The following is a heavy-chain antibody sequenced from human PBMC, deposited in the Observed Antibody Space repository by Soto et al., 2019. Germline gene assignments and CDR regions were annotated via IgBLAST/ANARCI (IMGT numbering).Heavy chain of an antibody. CDR1: GYTFTSYA. D-gene: IGHD6-19*01. J-gene: IGHJ5*02. CDR2: INAGNGNT. CDR3: ARDKYSSGWYGPFDP. V-gene: IGHV1-3*01. Sequence: ASVKVSCKASGYTFTSYAMHWVRQAPGQRLEWMGWINAGNGNTKYSQKFQGRVTITRDTSASTAYMELSSLRSEDTAVYYCARDKYSSGWYGPFDPWGQGTLVTVSS.